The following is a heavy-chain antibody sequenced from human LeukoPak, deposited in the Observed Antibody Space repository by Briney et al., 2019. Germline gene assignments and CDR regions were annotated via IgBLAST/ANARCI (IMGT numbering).Heavy chain of an antibody. V-gene: IGHV4-59*11. Sequence: NPSETLSLTCTASGGSISSHYWSWIRQPPGKGLEWIGYIYYSGSTNYNPSLKSRVTISVDTSKNQFSLKLSSVTAADTAVYYCARASIMTDAFDIWGQGTMVTVSS. CDR1: GGSISSHY. CDR3: ARASIMTDAFDI. D-gene: IGHD3-16*01. J-gene: IGHJ3*02. CDR2: IYYSGST.